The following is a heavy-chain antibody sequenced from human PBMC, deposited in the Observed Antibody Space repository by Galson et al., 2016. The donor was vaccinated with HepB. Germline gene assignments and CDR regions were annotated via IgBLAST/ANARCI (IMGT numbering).Heavy chain of an antibody. J-gene: IGHJ4*02. CDR1: GFSFSSYG. Sequence: SLRLSCAASGFSFSSYGMHWVRRAPGKGLEWVAVIWYDGSSKYYADFVKGRFTVSRDNSKGTLYLQINSLRVDDTALYYCARAAAIARFDHWGQGILVTVSS. CDR3: ARAAAIARFDH. D-gene: IGHD2-2*01. V-gene: IGHV3-33*01. CDR2: IWYDGSSK.